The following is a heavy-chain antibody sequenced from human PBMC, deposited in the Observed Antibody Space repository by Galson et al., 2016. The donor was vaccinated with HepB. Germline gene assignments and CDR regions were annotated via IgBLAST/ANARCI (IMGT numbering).Heavy chain of an antibody. Sequence: PALVKPTQTLTLTCTFSGFSLSTSAMCVSWIRQPPGKALELLALIDWHDDKYYSTSLETRVTISKATSKNQVILTMTNMDPADTATYYCVRTSPTLFSGCGAFDSWGQGTLVTVSS. J-gene: IGHJ4*02. CDR2: IDWHDDK. D-gene: IGHD6-19*01. CDR1: GFSLSTSAMC. V-gene: IGHV2-70*01. CDR3: VRTSPTLFSGCGAFDS.